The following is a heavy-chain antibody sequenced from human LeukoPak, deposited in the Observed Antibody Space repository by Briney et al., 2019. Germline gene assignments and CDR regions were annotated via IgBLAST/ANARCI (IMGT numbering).Heavy chain of an antibody. CDR2: ISYDGSNK. D-gene: IGHD5-12*01. CDR3: ARGSDQRGYSGEIDY. J-gene: IGHJ4*02. Sequence: GRSLRLSCAASGFTFSSYAMRWVRQAPGKGLEWVAVISYDGSNKYYADSVKGRFTISRDNPKNTLYLQMNSLRAEDTAVYYCARGSDQRGYSGEIDYWGQGTLVTVSS. CDR1: GFTFSSYA. V-gene: IGHV3-30*04.